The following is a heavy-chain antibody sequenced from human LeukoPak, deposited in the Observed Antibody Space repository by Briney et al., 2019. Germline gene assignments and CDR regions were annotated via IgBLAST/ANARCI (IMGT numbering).Heavy chain of an antibody. CDR3: ARDHQSPGVFYY. J-gene: IGHJ4*02. CDR1: GFIVTANS. Sequence: GGSLRLSCAASGFIVTANSMSWVRQAPGKGLEWVSINYGGGSTYYADSVKGRFTISRDNSKDTVYLQMNSLRAEDTAVYYCARDHQSPGVFYYWGQGALVTVSS. D-gene: IGHD7-27*01. V-gene: IGHV3-66*01. CDR2: NYGGGST.